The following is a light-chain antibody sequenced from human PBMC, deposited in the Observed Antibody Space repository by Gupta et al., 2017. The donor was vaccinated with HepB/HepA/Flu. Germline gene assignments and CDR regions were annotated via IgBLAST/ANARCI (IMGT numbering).Light chain of an antibody. Sequence: DIQMTPSPSSLPASVGETVTITCRASQGINNDLAWFQQKPGEAPKSLIHGASSLQSGVPSRFSGSGFGTDFTLTISGLQPEDFATYYCHHDKSYPLTLGGGTKVEI. CDR1: QGINND. V-gene: IGKV1-16*01. J-gene: IGKJ4*01. CDR2: GAS. CDR3: HHDKSYPLT.